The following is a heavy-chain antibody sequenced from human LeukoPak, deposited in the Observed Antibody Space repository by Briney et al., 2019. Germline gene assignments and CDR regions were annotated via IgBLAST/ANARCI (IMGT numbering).Heavy chain of an antibody. D-gene: IGHD1-26*01. V-gene: IGHV4-59*12. CDR3: ARAGGSSWFDP. Sequence: PSETLSLTCTVSGGSISGYYWSWLRQPPGKGLKWLGYIHYSGTTNYNPSLKSRVTISVDTSKNQFSLKLSSVTAADTAVYYCARAGGSSWFDPWGQGTLVTVSS. J-gene: IGHJ5*02. CDR2: IHYSGTT. CDR1: GGSISGYY.